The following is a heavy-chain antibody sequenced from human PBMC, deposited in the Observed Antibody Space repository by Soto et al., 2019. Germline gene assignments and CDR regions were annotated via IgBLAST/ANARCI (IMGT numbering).Heavy chain of an antibody. CDR1: GFTFSKNA. Sequence: PGGSLRLSCAASGFTFSKNAVSWVRQAPGKGLEWVSGITGSGGSTYYADSVKGRFTISRDNSRDAVFLHMNSLRAEDTAVYYCAKDFGQWPTLALDNCGQGPLVTVYS. CDR2: ITGSGGST. J-gene: IGHJ4*02. V-gene: IGHV3-23*01. CDR3: AKDFGQWPTLALDN. D-gene: IGHD6-19*01.